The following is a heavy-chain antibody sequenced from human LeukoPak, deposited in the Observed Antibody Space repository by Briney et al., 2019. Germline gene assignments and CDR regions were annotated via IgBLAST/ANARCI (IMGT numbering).Heavy chain of an antibody. V-gene: IGHV4-59*12. CDR3: ARGHYYDSSGYLGPEFDY. CDR1: GGSISSYY. J-gene: IGHJ4*02. CDR2: IYYSGST. D-gene: IGHD3-22*01. Sequence: SETLSLTCTVSGGSISSYYWSWIRQPPGKGLEWIGYIYYSGSTNYNPSLKSRVTISVDTSKNQFSLKLSSVTAADTAVYYCARGHYYDSSGYLGPEFDYWSQGTLVTVSS.